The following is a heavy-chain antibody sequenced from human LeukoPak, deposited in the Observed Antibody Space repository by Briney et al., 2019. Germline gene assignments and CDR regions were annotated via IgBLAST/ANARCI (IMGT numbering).Heavy chain of an antibody. CDR2: INPNSGGT. CDR3: ARPHYDILTGYQAPYYYYYYMDV. V-gene: IGHV1-2*02. CDR1: GYTFTGYY. D-gene: IGHD3-9*01. Sequence: ASVKVSCKASGYTFTGYYMHWVRQAPGQGLEWMGWINPNSGGTNYAQKFQGRVTMTRDTSISTAYMELSRLRSDDTAVYYCARPHYDILTGYQAPYYYYYYMDVWGKGTTVTISS. J-gene: IGHJ6*03.